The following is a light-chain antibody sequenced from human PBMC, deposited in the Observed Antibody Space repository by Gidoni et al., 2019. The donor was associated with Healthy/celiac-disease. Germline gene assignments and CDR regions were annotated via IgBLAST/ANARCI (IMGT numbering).Light chain of an antibody. CDR1: QNISSY. J-gene: IGKJ1*01. Sequence: SQMIQPPSSLSASVGDRGTITCRASQNISSYLNWYQQKPGKAPKLLIYAASSLQIWITSRFSGSGSGTDFTLTISSLQPEDFATYYCQQSYSTPPWTFGQGTKVEIK. V-gene: IGKV1-39*01. CDR2: AAS. CDR3: QQSYSTPPWT.